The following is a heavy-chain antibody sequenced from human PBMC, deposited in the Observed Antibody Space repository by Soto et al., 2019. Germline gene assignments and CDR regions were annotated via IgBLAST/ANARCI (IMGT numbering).Heavy chain of an antibody. CDR3: ARGVSGWSPFDL. J-gene: IGHJ4*02. V-gene: IGHV1-2*04. CDR2: INPNSGVT. D-gene: IGHD6-19*01. Sequence: QVQLVQSGAEVKKPGASVKVSCKASGYTFTDYYVHWVRQAPGQGLEWIGWINPNSGVTNYAQKFQGWVTLTRDTSVSTAYMELNRLKSDDTAVFFCARGVSGWSPFDLWGQGTLVTVSS. CDR1: GYTFTDYY.